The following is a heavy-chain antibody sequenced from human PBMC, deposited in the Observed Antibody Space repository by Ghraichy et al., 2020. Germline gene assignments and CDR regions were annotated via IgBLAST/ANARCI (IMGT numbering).Heavy chain of an antibody. CDR1: GFTFSSYA. V-gene: IGHV3-23*01. CDR2: ISGSGGST. CDR3: ATSGYCSSTSCPNYFDY. Sequence: GGSLRLSCAASGFTFSSYAMSWVRQAPGKGLEWVSAISGSGGSTYYADSVKGRFTISRDNSKNTLYLQMNSLRAEDTAVYYCATSGYCSSTSCPNYFDYWGQGTLVTVSS. D-gene: IGHD2-2*01. J-gene: IGHJ4*02.